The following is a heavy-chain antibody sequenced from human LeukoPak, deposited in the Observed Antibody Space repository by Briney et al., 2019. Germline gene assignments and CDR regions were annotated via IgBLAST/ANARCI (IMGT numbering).Heavy chain of an antibody. J-gene: IGHJ3*02. CDR2: IYYSGGT. Sequence: SETLSLTCTVSGGSISSYYWSWIRQPPGKGLEWIGYIYYSGGTNYNPSLKSRVTISVDTSNNQFSLKLSSVTAADTAVYYCARNPVGAFDIWGQGTMVTVSS. CDR1: GGSISSYY. CDR3: ARNPVGAFDI. V-gene: IGHV4-59*01.